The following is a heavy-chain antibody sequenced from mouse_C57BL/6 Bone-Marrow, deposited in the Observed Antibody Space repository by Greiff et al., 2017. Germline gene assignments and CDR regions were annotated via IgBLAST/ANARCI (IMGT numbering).Heavy chain of an antibody. CDR1: GYTFTSYG. Sequence: QVQLQQSGAELARPGASVKLSCKASGYTFTSYGISWVKQRTGQGLEWIGEIYPRSGNTYYNEKFKGKATLTADKSSSTAYMELRSLTSEDSAVYFCARRYGSSLYYFDYWGQGTTLTVSS. D-gene: IGHD1-1*01. V-gene: IGHV1-81*01. CDR2: IYPRSGNT. CDR3: ARRYGSSLYYFDY. J-gene: IGHJ2*01.